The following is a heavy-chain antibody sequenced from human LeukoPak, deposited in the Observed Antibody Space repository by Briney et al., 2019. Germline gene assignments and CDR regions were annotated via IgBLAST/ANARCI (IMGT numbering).Heavy chain of an antibody. CDR1: GYTFTSYG. D-gene: IGHD3-10*01. CDR3: ARGSGSGSYFPNWFDP. CDR2: ISAYNGNT. V-gene: IGHV1-18*01. Sequence: ASVKVSCKASGYTFTSYGISWVRQAPGQGLEWMGWISAYNGNTDYAQKLQGRVTMTTDTSTSTAYTELRSLRSDDTAVYYCARGSGSGSYFPNWFDPWGQGTLVTVSS. J-gene: IGHJ5*02.